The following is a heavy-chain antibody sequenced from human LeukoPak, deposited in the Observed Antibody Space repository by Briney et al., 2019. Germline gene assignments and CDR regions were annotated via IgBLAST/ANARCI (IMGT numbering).Heavy chain of an antibody. CDR2: INHSGST. J-gene: IGHJ4*02. CDR3: ASDSGYDEIDY. D-gene: IGHD5-12*01. V-gene: IGHV4-34*01. Sequence: SETLSLTCAVYGGSFSGYYWSWIRQPPGKGLEWIGEINHSGSTNYDPSLKSRVTISVDTSKNQFSLKLSSVTAADTAVYYCASDSGYDEIDYWGQGTLVTVSS. CDR1: GGSFSGYY.